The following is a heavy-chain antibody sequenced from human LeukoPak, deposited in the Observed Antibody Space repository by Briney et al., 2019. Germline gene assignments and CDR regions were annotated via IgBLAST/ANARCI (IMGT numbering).Heavy chain of an antibody. CDR2: ISYDGSNK. CDR1: GFTFSSYA. V-gene: IGHV3-30*04. D-gene: IGHD3-3*01. J-gene: IGHJ4*02. Sequence: GGSLRLSCAASGFTFSSYAMHWVRQAPGKGLEWVAVISYDGSNKYYADSVKGRFTISRDNSKNTLYLQMNSLRAEDTAVYYCTGVSWRGEIFWGQGTLVSVSS. CDR3: TGVSWRGEIF.